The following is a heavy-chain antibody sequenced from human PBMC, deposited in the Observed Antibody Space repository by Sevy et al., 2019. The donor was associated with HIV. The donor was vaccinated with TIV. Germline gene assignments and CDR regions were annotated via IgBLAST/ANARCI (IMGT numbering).Heavy chain of an antibody. J-gene: IGHJ4*02. Sequence: GGSLRLSCAASGFTFSNAWMSWVRQAPAKGLEWVGRIKRRTDGGTTVYAAPVKGRFTISRDDSKNTLYLQMNSLKTEDTAVYYCTTENGNTELGGYYFDNWGQGTLVTVSS. CDR1: GFTFSNAW. CDR2: IKRRTDGGTT. D-gene: IGHD3-16*01. CDR3: TTENGNTELGGYYFDN. V-gene: IGHV3-15*01.